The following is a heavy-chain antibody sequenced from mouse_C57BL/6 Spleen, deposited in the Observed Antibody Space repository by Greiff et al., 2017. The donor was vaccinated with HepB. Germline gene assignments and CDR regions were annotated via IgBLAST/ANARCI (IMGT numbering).Heavy chain of an antibody. J-gene: IGHJ3*01. CDR2: IDPEDGDT. D-gene: IGHD5-1*01. V-gene: IGHV14-1*01. Sequence: EVQLQQSGAELVRPGASVQLSCTASGFNIKDYYMHWVKQRPEQGLEWIGRIDPEDGDTEYAPKFQGKATMTADTSSNTAYLQLSSLTSEDTAVYYCTTDLPRSWFAYWGQGTLVTVSA. CDR1: GFNIKDYY. CDR3: TTDLPRSWFAY.